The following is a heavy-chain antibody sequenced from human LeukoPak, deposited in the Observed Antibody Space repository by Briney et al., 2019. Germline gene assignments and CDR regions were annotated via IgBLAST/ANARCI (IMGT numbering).Heavy chain of an antibody. V-gene: IGHV3-21*01. J-gene: IGHJ4*02. D-gene: IGHD3-3*01. CDR2: ISSSSKYI. Sequence: GGSLRLSCAASEFTFSSYNMNWVRQAPGKGLEWVSSISSSSKYIYYADSVKGRFTVSRDNAKSSLYLQMNSLRAEDTAMYYCAREPFWSGYYSNLHFDYWGQGTLVTVSS. CDR1: EFTFSSYN. CDR3: AREPFWSGYYSNLHFDY.